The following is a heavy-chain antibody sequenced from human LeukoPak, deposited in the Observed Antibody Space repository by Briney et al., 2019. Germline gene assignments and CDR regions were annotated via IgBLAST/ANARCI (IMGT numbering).Heavy chain of an antibody. CDR3: ARDPYSGSYSPAVYYYYMDV. CDR2: TTSSSSYI. J-gene: IGHJ6*03. V-gene: IGHV3-21*06. Sequence: GGSLRLSCAASGFTFSSYNMNWVRQAPGKGLEWVSSTTSSSSYIYYADSVRGRFTISRDNAKNSLYLQMDSLRAEDTAVYYCARDPYSGSYSPAVYYYYMDVWGKGTTVTVSS. CDR1: GFTFSSYN. D-gene: IGHD1-26*01.